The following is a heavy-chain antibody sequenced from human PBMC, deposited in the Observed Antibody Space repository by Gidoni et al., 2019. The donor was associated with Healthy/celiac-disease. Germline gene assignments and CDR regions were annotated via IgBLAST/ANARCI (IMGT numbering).Heavy chain of an antibody. V-gene: IGHV3-7*01. D-gene: IGHD3-16*01. CDR2: IKQDGSEK. CDR3: ARADYSVLDY. Sequence: EVQLVESGGGLVQPGGSLRLSCAASGFTFSSHWMSWVRQAPGKGLEWVANIKQDGSEKYYVDSVKGRFTISRDNAKNSLYLQMNSLRAEDTAVYYCARADYSVLDYWGQGTLVTVSS. CDR1: GFTFSSHW. J-gene: IGHJ4*02.